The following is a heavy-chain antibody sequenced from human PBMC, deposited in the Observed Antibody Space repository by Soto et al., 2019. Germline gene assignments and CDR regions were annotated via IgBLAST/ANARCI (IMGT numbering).Heavy chain of an antibody. D-gene: IGHD3-3*01. J-gene: IGHJ4*02. Sequence: GGSLRLSCAASGFTFSSYAMHWVRQAPGKGLEWVAVISYDGSNKYCADSVKGRFTISRDNSKNTLYLQMNSLRAEDTAVYYCARDEDFWSGYGPIDYWGQGTLVTVSS. CDR2: ISYDGSNK. CDR3: ARDEDFWSGYGPIDY. V-gene: IGHV3-30-3*01. CDR1: GFTFSSYA.